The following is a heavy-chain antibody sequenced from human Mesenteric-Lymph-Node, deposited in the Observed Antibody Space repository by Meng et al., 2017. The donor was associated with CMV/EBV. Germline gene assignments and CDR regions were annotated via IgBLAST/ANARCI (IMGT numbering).Heavy chain of an antibody. CDR3: ARDGRDSNPDY. CDR2: ISNSSSYI. Sequence: GESLKISCAASGFTFSSYSMNWVRQAPGKGLEWVSSISNSSSYIYYADSVKGRFTISRDNAKNSLYLQMNSLRADDTAVYYCARDGRDSNPDYWGQGTLVTVSS. V-gene: IGHV3-21*06. D-gene: IGHD4-11*01. J-gene: IGHJ4*02. CDR1: GFTFSSYS.